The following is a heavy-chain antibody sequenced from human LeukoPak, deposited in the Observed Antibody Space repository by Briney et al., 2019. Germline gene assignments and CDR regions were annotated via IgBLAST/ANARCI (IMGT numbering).Heavy chain of an antibody. CDR1: GYTFTNYG. CDR3: ATTKTTIVRGVIDWFDP. J-gene: IGHJ5*02. D-gene: IGHD3-10*01. V-gene: IGHV1-18*04. CDR2: ISVYNGNT. Sequence: GASVKVSCKASGYTFTNYGISWVRQAPGQGLEWMGWISVYNGNTNYAQKFQGRVAMTTDTSTSTAYMELRSLRSDDTAVYYCATTKTTIVRGVIDWFDPWGQGTLVTVSS.